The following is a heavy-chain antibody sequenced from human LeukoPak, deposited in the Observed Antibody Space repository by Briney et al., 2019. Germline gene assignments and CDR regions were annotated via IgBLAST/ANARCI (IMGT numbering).Heavy chain of an antibody. CDR2: IYYSGST. J-gene: IGHJ4*02. V-gene: IGHV4-39*01. CDR1: GGSIRSSSYY. CDR3: ARKGTYYDILTGHYPGWVDY. D-gene: IGHD3-9*01. Sequence: KPSETLSLTCTVSGGSIRSSSYYWGWIRQPPGKGLEWIGSIYYSGSTYYNPSLKSRVTISVDTSKNQFSLKLSSVTAADTAVYYCARKGTYYDILTGHYPGWVDYWGQGTLVTVSS.